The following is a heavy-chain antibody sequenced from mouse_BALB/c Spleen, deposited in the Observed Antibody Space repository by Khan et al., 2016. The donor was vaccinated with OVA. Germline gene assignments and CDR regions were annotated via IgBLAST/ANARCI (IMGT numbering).Heavy chain of an antibody. D-gene: IGHD4-1*01. CDR3: ARGNWQSYYFDY. CDR1: GYIFTNYL. Sequence: VQLQQSGPELVKPGTSVKMSCKASGYIFTNYLIHWVKQKPGQGLEWIGYINPYNGATKYNERFKGKATLTSDKSSITAYMEVTSLTSEDSAVYSCARGNWQSYYFDYGGQGTTLTVSS. J-gene: IGHJ2*01. V-gene: IGHV1S136*01. CDR2: INPYNGAT.